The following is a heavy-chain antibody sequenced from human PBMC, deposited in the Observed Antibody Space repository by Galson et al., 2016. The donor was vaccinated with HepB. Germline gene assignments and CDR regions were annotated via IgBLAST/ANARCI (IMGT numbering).Heavy chain of an antibody. V-gene: IGHV1-18*04. J-gene: IGHJ4*02. Sequence: QSGAEVKKPGQSLRISCKASGYTFTTYGISWVRQAPGQGLEWMGWISSYNGNTKYAQKIQGRVTMTTDTSTSTVYMDLRRLRSDDTAVDYCARDVAFSYDSSASFDYWGQRTLVTVAS. CDR2: ISSYNGNT. D-gene: IGHD3-22*01. CDR3: ARDVAFSYDSSASFDY. CDR1: GYTFTTYG.